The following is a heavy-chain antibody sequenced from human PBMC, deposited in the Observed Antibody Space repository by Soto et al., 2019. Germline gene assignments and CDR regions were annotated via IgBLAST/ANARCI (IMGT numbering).Heavy chain of an antibody. J-gene: IGHJ5*02. D-gene: IGHD3-10*01. CDR3: AGIHVLLWFGEFISWFDP. Sequence: QVQLQQWGAGLLKPSETLSLTCAVYGGSFSGYYWSWIRQPPGKGLEWIGEINHSGSTNYNPSLKSRVTISVDTSKNQFSLKLSSVTAADTAVYYCAGIHVLLWFGEFISWFDPWGQGTLVTVSS. CDR1: GGSFSGYY. CDR2: INHSGST. V-gene: IGHV4-34*01.